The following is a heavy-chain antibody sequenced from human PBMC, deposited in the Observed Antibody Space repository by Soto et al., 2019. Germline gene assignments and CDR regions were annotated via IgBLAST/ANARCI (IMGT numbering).Heavy chain of an antibody. V-gene: IGHV1-69*18. J-gene: IGHJ4*02. CDR2: VIPMFGTT. CDR1: GGPFSSYT. Sequence: VQLVQSGAEVKKPGSSVKVSCKASGGPFSSYTFSWVRQAPGQGLEWMGRVIPMFGTTDYAQRFQGRVPITADEATSTAYMALSGLRSEDTAIYYCAAGLNRYFDYWGQGTLVTVSS. CDR3: AAGLNRYFDY. D-gene: IGHD3-22*01.